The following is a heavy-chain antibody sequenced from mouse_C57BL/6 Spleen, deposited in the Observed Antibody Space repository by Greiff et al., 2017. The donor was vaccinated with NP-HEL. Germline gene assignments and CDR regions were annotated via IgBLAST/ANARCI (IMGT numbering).Heavy chain of an antibody. CDR2: IYPRSGNT. CDR3: AVYYDYDRGGPMDY. Sequence: QVQLQQSGAELARPGASVKLSCKASGYTFTSYGISWVKQRPGQGLEWIGEIYPRSGNTYYNEKFKGKATLTADKSSSTAYMELRSLTSEDSAVYFCAVYYDYDRGGPMDYWGQGTSVTVSS. V-gene: IGHV1-81*01. D-gene: IGHD2-4*01. CDR1: GYTFTSYG. J-gene: IGHJ4*01.